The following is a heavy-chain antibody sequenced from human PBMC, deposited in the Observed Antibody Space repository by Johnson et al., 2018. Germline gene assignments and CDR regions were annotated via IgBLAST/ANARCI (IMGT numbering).Heavy chain of an antibody. J-gene: IGHJ6*02. Sequence: QVQLQESGPGLVKPSESLSLTCTVSGGSISSYYWSWIRQPPGKGLEWIGLLYYSGSTNYNPSLKSRVTISEDTSKNQFSRKLSSVTAADTAVYYCAILNPAGYGVDVWGQGTTVTVSS. CDR1: GGSISSYY. CDR3: AILNPAGYGVDV. CDR2: LYYSGST. V-gene: IGHV4-59*03.